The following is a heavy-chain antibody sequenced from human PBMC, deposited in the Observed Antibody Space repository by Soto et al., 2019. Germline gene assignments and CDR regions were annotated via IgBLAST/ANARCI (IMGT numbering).Heavy chain of an antibody. CDR1: GYTFTSYA. Sequence: QVQLVQSGAEVKKPGASVKVSCKASGYTFTSYAMHWVRQAPGQRLEWMGWINAGNGNTKYSQKFQGRVTITRDTSASTAYMELSSLRSEDTAVYYCARDRSGCSGGSCYLYNWFDPWGQGTLVTVSS. V-gene: IGHV1-3*01. CDR2: INAGNGNT. D-gene: IGHD2-15*01. J-gene: IGHJ5*02. CDR3: ARDRSGCSGGSCYLYNWFDP.